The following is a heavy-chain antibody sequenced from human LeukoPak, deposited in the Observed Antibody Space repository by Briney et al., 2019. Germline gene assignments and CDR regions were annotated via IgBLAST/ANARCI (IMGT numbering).Heavy chain of an antibody. D-gene: IGHD4-17*01. CDR3: ARDRYGDWIFDY. CDR1: GFTFSSYS. V-gene: IGHV3-21*01. J-gene: IGHJ4*02. Sequence: PGGSLRLSCAASGFTFSSYSMNWVRQAPGKGLEWVSSISSSSSYLYHADSVKGRFTISRDNAKNSLYLQMNSLRAEDTAVYYCARDRYGDWIFDYWGQGTLVTVSS. CDR2: ISSSSSYL.